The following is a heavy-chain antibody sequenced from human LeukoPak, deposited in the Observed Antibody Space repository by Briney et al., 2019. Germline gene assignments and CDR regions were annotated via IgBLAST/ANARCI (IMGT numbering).Heavy chain of an antibody. D-gene: IGHD4-17*01. CDR2: ISYDGRKK. CDR1: GFTFSNYA. J-gene: IGHJ6*02. V-gene: IGHV3-30*04. CDR3: ARETVTTRDYYYGMDV. Sequence: PGRSLRLSCAASGFTFSNYAMHWVRQAPGKGLEWVAVISYDGRKKYYTDSVKGQFTISRDNSKNTLYVEMDSLRAEDTAVYYCARETVTTRDYYYGMDVWGQGTTVTVSS.